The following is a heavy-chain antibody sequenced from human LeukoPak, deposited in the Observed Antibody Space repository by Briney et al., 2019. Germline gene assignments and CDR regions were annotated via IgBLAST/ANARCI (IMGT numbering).Heavy chain of an antibody. CDR3: ARDPVPITVATPMGMDV. Sequence: GASVKVSCKASGYTFTGYYMHWVRQAPGQGLEWMGWINPNSGGTNYAQKFQGRVTMTRDTSISTAYMELSRLRSDDTAVYYCARDPVPITVATPMGMDVWGQGTTVTVSS. D-gene: IGHD4-17*01. CDR1: GYTFTGYY. V-gene: IGHV1-2*02. CDR2: INPNSGGT. J-gene: IGHJ6*02.